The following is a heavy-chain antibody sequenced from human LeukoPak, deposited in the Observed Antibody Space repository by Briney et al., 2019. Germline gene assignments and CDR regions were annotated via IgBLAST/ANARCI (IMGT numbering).Heavy chain of an antibody. CDR3: SGSPSPPIGLDYGMDV. CDR1: GGTFSSYA. J-gene: IGHJ6*02. CDR2: IIPILGIA. V-gene: IGHV1-69*04. D-gene: IGHD3/OR15-3a*01. Sequence: SVKVSCKASGGTFSSYAISWVRQAPGQGLEWMGRIIPILGIANYAQKFQGRVTITADNSTSTAYMELSSLRSEDTAVYYCSGSPSPPIGLDYGMDVWGQGTTVTVSS.